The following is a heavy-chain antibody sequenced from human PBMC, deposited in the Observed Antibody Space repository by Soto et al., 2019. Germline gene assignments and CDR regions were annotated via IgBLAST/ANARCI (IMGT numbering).Heavy chain of an antibody. CDR1: GGSISSSSYY. CDR3: ARTVASAYYYGMDV. D-gene: IGHD2-15*01. Sequence: TSYTLSLTCTVSGGSISSSSYYWRWIIQPLGKGLEWIGSIYYSGSTYYNPSLKSRVTISVDTSKNQFSLRRSSVTFAHTAVYYRARTVASAYYYGMDVWRQGTTVTVSS. CDR2: IYYSGST. V-gene: IGHV4-39*01. J-gene: IGHJ6*02.